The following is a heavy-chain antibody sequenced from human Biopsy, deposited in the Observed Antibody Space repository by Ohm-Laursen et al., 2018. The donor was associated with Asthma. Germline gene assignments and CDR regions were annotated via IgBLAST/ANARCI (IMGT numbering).Heavy chain of an antibody. Sequence: PSQTLSLTCTVSGGSINNFYWSWIRQPPGKGLESIGHVYYSGSTNYNPSLKSRVTISIDASKNQFSLKLTSVTAAETAVYYCARGVDRVTGLLDHFDSWGQGTLVTVSS. V-gene: IGHV4-59*01. D-gene: IGHD2-21*02. CDR3: ARGVDRVTGLLDHFDS. J-gene: IGHJ4*02. CDR2: VYYSGST. CDR1: GGSINNFY.